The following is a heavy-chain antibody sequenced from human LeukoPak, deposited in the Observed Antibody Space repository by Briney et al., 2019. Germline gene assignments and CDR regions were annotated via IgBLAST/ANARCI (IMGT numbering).Heavy chain of an antibody. V-gene: IGHV3-66*01. Sequence: GGSLRLSCAASGVTVSSNYMSWVRQAPGKGLEWVSVIYSGGSTYYADSVKGRFTISRDNSKNTLYLQMNSLRAEDTAVYYCAMRMTTVVPFDYWGPGTLVTVSS. J-gene: IGHJ4*02. CDR1: GVTVSSNY. CDR2: IYSGGST. CDR3: AMRMTTVVPFDY. D-gene: IGHD4-23*01.